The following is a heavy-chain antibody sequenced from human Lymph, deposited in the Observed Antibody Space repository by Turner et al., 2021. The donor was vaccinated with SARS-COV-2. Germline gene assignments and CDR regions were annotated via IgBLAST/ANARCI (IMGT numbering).Heavy chain of an antibody. Sequence: QLQLVESGGGVVQPGRSLRLSWAASGFTFSSYAMHWVRQAPGKGLEWVAVISYDGSNKYYADSVKGRFTISRDNSKNTLYLQMNSLRAEHTAVYYCARDFVAVTGPFDYWGQGTLVTVSS. CDR1: GFTFSSYA. V-gene: IGHV3-30-3*01. CDR3: ARDFVAVTGPFDY. CDR2: ISYDGSNK. D-gene: IGHD6-19*01. J-gene: IGHJ4*02.